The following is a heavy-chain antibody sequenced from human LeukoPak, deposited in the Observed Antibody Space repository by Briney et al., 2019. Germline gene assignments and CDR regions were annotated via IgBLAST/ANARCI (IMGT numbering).Heavy chain of an antibody. D-gene: IGHD2-2*01. CDR3: ARVDYCSSTSCYFGYSSSWSYNWFDP. V-gene: IGHV3-21*01. Sequence: GGSLRLSCAASGFTFSSYSMNWVRQAPGKGLEWVSSISSSSSYIYYADSVKGRFTISRDNAMNSLYLQMNSLRAEDTAVYYCARVDYCSSTSCYFGYSSSWSYNWFDPWGQGTLVTVSS. CDR2: ISSSSSYI. CDR1: GFTFSSYS. J-gene: IGHJ5*02.